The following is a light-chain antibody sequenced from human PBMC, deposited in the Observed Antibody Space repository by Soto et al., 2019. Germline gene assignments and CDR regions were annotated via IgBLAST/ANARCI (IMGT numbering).Light chain of an antibody. CDR1: QSVSSTH. CDR3: EQYDSSQYT. J-gene: IGKJ2*01. V-gene: IGKV3-20*01. Sequence: EIVLTQSPGTLSLSPGERATLSCRASQSVSSTHLAWYQQKPGQAPRLLIYGASSRETGIPDTFSGSGSGTDFTLTISRLEPEDFEVYYCEQYDSSQYTFGQGNKLEIK. CDR2: GAS.